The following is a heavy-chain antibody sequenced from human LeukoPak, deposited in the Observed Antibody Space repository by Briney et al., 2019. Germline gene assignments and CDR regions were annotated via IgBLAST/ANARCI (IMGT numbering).Heavy chain of an antibody. CDR2: ISGSGGVT. J-gene: IGHJ4*02. D-gene: IGHD1-1*01. CDR3: AKGMVPLQTTYFDY. V-gene: IGHV3-23*01. CDR1: GFTFSNYG. Sequence: GGSLRLSCAASGFTFSNYGMSWVRQAPGKGLEWVSFISGSGGVTLYADSVKGRFTISRDNSKDTVFLQMNSLRSEDTAVYYCAKGMVPLQTTYFDYWRQGTLVTVSS.